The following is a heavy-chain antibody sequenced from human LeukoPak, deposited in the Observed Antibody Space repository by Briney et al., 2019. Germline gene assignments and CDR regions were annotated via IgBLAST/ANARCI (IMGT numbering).Heavy chain of an antibody. Sequence: TGGSLRLSCAASGFRFSDAAMTWVRQAPGKGLEWVSLIGSVDHSTYYGDSVKGRFTISRDNSKNTLSLQMNSLRVEDTAIYYCAKDIELSILGLGTMVTVSS. CDR2: IGSVDHST. J-gene: IGHJ3*02. CDR1: GFRFSDAA. V-gene: IGHV3-23*01. CDR3: AKDIELSI. D-gene: IGHD3-16*02.